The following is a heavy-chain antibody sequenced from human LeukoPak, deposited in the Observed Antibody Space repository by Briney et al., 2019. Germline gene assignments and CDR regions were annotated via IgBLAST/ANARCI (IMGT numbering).Heavy chain of an antibody. J-gene: IGHJ6*03. Sequence: SETLSLTCTVSGGSTSSYYWSWIRQPPGKGLEWIGYIYYSGSTNYNPSLKSRVTISVDTSKNQFSLKLSSVTAADTAVYYCARGSYYRAWNYMDVWGKGTTVTVSS. CDR2: IYYSGST. D-gene: IGHD1-26*01. CDR3: ARGSYYRAWNYMDV. CDR1: GGSTSSYY. V-gene: IGHV4-59*01.